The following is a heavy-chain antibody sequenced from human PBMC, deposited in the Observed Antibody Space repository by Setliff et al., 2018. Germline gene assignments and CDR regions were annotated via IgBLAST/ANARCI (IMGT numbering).Heavy chain of an antibody. Sequence: ASVKVSCKASGYTFTTYAISWMRQAPGQGLEWMGWLNTNTGNPSYAQGFTGRFVFSLDTSVSTASLQIYSLKAEDTAVYYCARASRFGTAIYKGDYYMDVWGNGTTVTVSS. D-gene: IGHD2-21*02. CDR3: ARASRFGTAIYKGDYYMDV. V-gene: IGHV7-4-1*01. CDR2: LNTNTGNP. CDR1: GYTFTTYA. J-gene: IGHJ6*03.